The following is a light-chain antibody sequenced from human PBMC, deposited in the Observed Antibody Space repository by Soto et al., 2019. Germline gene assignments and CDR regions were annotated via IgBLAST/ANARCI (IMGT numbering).Light chain of an antibody. V-gene: IGLV2-8*01. CDR3: TSYAGGNNV. CDR1: SSDVGGYNY. CDR2: EVN. J-gene: IGLJ1*01. Sequence: QSALTQPPSASGSPGQSVTISCTGTSSDVGGYNYVSWYQQYPGKVPKLMVYEVNKRPSGVPDRFSGSKSGNTASLTGSGLQADDEADYYCTSYAGGNNVFGTGTKVTVL.